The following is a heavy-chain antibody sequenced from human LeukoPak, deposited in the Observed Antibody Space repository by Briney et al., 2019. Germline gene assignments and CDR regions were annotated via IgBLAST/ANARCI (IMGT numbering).Heavy chain of an antibody. CDR1: GFIFSSYD. CDR2: ISSDGTNK. CDR3: AKCFRLVGATTHFDH. V-gene: IGHV3-30*18. D-gene: IGHD1-26*01. J-gene: IGHJ4*02. Sequence: PGGSLRLSCAASGFIFSSYDMHWARQAPGKGLEWVALISSDGTNKYYADSVKGRFTISRDNSKNKLYLQMNSLRAEDTAIYYCAKCFRLVGATTHFDHWGQGTLVTVSS.